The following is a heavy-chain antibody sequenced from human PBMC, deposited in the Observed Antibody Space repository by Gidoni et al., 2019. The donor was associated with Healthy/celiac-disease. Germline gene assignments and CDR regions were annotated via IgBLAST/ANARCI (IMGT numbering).Heavy chain of an antibody. CDR2: ISYDGSKK. Sequence: QVQLVESVGGVVQPGRYLRLSCAASGFTFRSYSMHWVRQAPGKGLEWVAVISYDGSKKYYADSVKGRFTISRDESKNTLYLQMNSLRAEDTAVYYCAKDLKGAAGTKVDYYYYGMDVWGQGTTVTVS. V-gene: IGHV3-30*18. CDR3: AKDLKGAAGTKVDYYYYGMDV. J-gene: IGHJ6*02. CDR1: GFTFRSYS. D-gene: IGHD6-13*01.